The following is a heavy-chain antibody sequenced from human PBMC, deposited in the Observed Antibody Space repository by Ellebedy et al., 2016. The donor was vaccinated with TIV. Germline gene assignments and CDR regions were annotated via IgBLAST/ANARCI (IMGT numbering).Heavy chain of an antibody. D-gene: IGHD2/OR15-2a*01. CDR1: GGSISSGTYY. CDR2: IYFSGTT. V-gene: IGHV4-31*03. Sequence: SETLSLTXIVSGGSISSGTYYWSWIRQHPGKGLEWIGNIYFSGTTYYNPSLKSRVTISVDTSKNQFSLTLSSVTAADTAVYYCARSRGDYFPDYWGQGTLVTVSS. J-gene: IGHJ4*02. CDR3: ARSRGDYFPDY.